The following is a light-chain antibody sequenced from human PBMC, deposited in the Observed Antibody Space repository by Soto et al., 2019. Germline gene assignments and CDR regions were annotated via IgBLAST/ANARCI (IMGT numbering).Light chain of an antibody. CDR1: QGISSW. CDR2: AAS. V-gene: IGKV1-12*01. CDR3: QQAHSFPRT. Sequence: DIQMTQSPSSVSASVGDRVTITCRASQGISSWLAWYQQKPGNPPKLLIYAASTLQSGVPSRFSGSASGTDFTLTISSLQPEDIATYHCQQAHSFPRTFGQGTKVEIK. J-gene: IGKJ1*01.